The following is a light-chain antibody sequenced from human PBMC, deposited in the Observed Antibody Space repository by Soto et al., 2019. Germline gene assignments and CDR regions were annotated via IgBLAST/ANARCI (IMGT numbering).Light chain of an antibody. CDR2: GAS. CDR1: QSVSSD. Sequence: EIVLTQSPATLSLSPGARATLSCRASQSVSSDLAWYQQKPCQAPRLLIYGASTRATGIPARVRVSGTETEFTLTISILQSEDFAVYDCQQYNNWPPATFGQGTKVDIK. V-gene: IGKV3-15*01. J-gene: IGKJ1*01. CDR3: QQYNNWPPAT.